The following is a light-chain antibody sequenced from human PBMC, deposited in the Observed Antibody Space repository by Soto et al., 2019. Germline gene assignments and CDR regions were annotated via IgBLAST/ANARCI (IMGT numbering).Light chain of an antibody. CDR2: DTS. CDR3: QQRSNWQYT. V-gene: IGKV3-11*01. Sequence: EIVLTQSPATLSLSPGERATLSCRDSQSVSSYSAWYQQKPGQAPRLLIYDTSNRATGIPARFSGSGSGTDFTLTISGLEPEDFAVYYCQQRSNWQYTFGLGTRLEIK. J-gene: IGKJ2*01. CDR1: QSVSSY.